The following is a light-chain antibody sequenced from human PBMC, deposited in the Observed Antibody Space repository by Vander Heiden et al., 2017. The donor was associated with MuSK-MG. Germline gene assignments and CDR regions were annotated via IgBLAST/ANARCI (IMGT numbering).Light chain of an antibody. J-gene: IGLJ3*02. CDR1: SRDVGGYNY. V-gene: IGLV2-14*01. Sequence: QSALTQPASVSGSPGQSITISCTGTSRDVGGYNYVSWYQQHPGKAPKLLIYDVSNRPSGVSNRFSGSKSGNTASLTISGLQAEDEADYYCSSYTSSSTWVFGGGTKPTVL. CDR2: DVS. CDR3: SSYTSSSTWV.